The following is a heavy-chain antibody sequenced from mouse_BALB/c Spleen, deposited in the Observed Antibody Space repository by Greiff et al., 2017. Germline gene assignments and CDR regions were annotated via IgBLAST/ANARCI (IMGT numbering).Heavy chain of an antibody. J-gene: IGHJ2*01. V-gene: IGHV1S137*01. CDR3: ARRYYYGDFDY. CDR2: ISTYYGDA. D-gene: IGHD1-1*01. CDR1: GYTFTDYA. Sequence: QVQLQQSGAELVRPGVSVKISCKGSGYTFTDYAMHWVKQSHAKSLEWIGVISTYYGDASYNQKFKGKATMTVDKSSSTAYMELARLTSEDSAIYYSARRYYYGDFDYWGQGTTLTVAS.